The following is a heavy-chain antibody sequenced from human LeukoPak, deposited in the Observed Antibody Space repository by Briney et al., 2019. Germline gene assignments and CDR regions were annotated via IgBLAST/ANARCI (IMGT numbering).Heavy chain of an antibody. CDR1: GFTSNRYA. Sequence: GGSLRLSCAVSGFTSNRYAMSWVRQAPGKGLEWVSSVTSGGNTYYADSVKGRFAISRDTSKNTLYLQMNSLRAEDTAVYYCAKDPTYYYDSSGYRWGQGTLVTVSS. CDR3: AKDPTYYYDSSGYR. V-gene: IGHV3-23*01. CDR2: VTSGGNT. J-gene: IGHJ4*02. D-gene: IGHD3-22*01.